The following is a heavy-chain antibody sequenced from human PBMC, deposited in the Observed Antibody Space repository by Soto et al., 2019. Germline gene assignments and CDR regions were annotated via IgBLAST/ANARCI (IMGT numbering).Heavy chain of an antibody. Sequence: QVLLVQSGAEVKKPGASVTVSCKASGYSFTTFDINWVRQAGGQGLEWMGWVNPKSGNTDYAQKFRGRVTMTSKTSISTAYMQLSALTSEDTAVYYCPRPYCESTSCYTDWFDPWGQGTLVTVSS. J-gene: IGHJ5*02. CDR2: VNPKSGNT. CDR1: GYSFTTFD. V-gene: IGHV1-8*01. D-gene: IGHD2-2*02. CDR3: PRPYCESTSCYTDWFDP.